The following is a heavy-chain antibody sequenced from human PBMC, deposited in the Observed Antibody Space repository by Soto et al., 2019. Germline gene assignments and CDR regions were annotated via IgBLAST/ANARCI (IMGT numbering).Heavy chain of an antibody. CDR3: VRDTWATRLDY. D-gene: IGHD2-21*01. CDR2: INGAGSSP. Sequence: EVQLVESGGDLVQPGGSLRVTCAASGFTFSSSWMHWVRQTPGKGLEWVARINGAGSSPGYADPVKGRFTLSRDNAKNKMDLQMTSLRVEDTGIYYCVRDTWATRLDYWGQGTLVTVSS. V-gene: IGHV3-74*01. J-gene: IGHJ4*02. CDR1: GFTFSSSW.